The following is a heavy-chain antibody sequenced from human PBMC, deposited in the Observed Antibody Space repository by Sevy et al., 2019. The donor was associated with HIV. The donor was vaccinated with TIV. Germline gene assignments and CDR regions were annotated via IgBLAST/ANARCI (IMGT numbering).Heavy chain of an antibody. V-gene: IGHV1-2*04. CDR1: GYTFTSYY. CDR3: ARDDKHYFDR. CDR2: INPDTGDT. Sequence: ASVKVSCKASGYTFTSYYIHWVRQAPGQGLEWMGWINPDTGDTNYAQKFQDWVTMTRDTSISTAYMKLSRLRSDDTAVYYCARDDKHYFDRWGQGTLVTVSS. J-gene: IGHJ4*02.